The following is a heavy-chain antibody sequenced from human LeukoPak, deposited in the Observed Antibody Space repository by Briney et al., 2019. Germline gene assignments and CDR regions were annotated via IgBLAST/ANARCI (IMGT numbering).Heavy chain of an antibody. CDR3: ATLVATTQFDY. CDR2: IKQDGSEK. Sequence: PGGSLRLSCTASGFTFGDYAMSWVRQGPGKGLEWVANIKQDGSEKYYVDSVKGRFTISRDNAKNSLYLQMNSLRAEDTAVYYCATLVATTQFDYWGQGTLVTVSS. D-gene: IGHD5-12*01. V-gene: IGHV3-7*01. J-gene: IGHJ4*02. CDR1: GFTFGDYA.